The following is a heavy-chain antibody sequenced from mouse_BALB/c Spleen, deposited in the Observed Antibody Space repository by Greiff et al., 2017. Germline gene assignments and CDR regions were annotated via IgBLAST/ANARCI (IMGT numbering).Heavy chain of an antibody. J-gene: IGHJ4*01. CDR2: ISSGGSYT. D-gene: IGHD1-1*01. Sequence: EVQRVESGGGLVKPGGSLKLSCAASGFTFSSYAMSWVRQTPEKRLEWVATISSGGSYTYYPDSVKGRFTISRDNAKNTLYLQMSSLRSEDTAMYYCARFITTYYAMDYWGQGTSVTVSS. CDR3: ARFITTYYAMDY. CDR1: GFTFSSYA. V-gene: IGHV5-9-3*01.